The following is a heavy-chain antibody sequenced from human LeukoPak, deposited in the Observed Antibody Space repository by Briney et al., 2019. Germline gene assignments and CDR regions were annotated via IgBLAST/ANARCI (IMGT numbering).Heavy chain of an antibody. CDR3: AAYILPPDGMGV. CDR1: GFTFSAHW. V-gene: IGHV3-7*01. J-gene: IGHJ6*02. CDR2: IKQDESER. D-gene: IGHD3-3*02. Sequence: GGSLRLSCAASGFTFSAHWMIWVRQAPGKGLEWVANIKQDESERYYVDSVKGRFTISRDNAKNSLYLQMNSLRAEDTAVYYCAAYILPPDGMGVWGQGTSVTVSS.